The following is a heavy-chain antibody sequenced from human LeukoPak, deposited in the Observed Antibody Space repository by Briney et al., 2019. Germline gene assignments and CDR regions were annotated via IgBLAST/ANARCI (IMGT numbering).Heavy chain of an antibody. V-gene: IGHV1-3*01. Sequence: ASVKVSCKASGYTFTSYAMHWVRQAPGQRLEWMGWINAGNGNTKYSQKFQGRVTITRDTSVSTAYMELSSLRSEDTAVYYCARSKRGNPGSLDYWGQGTLVTVSS. CDR1: GYTFTSYA. D-gene: IGHD4-11*01. J-gene: IGHJ4*02. CDR3: ARSKRGNPGSLDY. CDR2: INAGNGNT.